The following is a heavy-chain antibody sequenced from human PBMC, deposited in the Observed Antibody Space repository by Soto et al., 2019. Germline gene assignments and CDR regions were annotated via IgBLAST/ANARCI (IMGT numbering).Heavy chain of an antibody. CDR3: ARTGYSSGWYKAAFDI. D-gene: IGHD6-19*01. V-gene: IGHV4-34*01. Sequence: QVQLQQWGAGLLKPSETLSLTCAVYGGSFSGYYWSWIRQPPGKGLEWIGEINHSGSTNYNPSLKSRVTISVDTSKNQFSLKLSSVTAAATAVYYCARTGYSSGWYKAAFDIWGQGTMVTVSS. CDR1: GGSFSGYY. J-gene: IGHJ3*02. CDR2: INHSGST.